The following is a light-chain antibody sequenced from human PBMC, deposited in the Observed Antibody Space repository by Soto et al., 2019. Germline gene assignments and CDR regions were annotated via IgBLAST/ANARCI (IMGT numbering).Light chain of an antibody. Sequence: EIVLTQSPGTLSLSPGERATLSCRASQSVSSNYLAWYQQKPGQAPRLLIYGTSSRATGIPDRFSGSGSGTDFTLTISRLEPKDFAVYYCQQYSSSRTFGQGTKLEIK. J-gene: IGKJ2*01. CDR2: GTS. CDR1: QSVSSNY. V-gene: IGKV3-20*01. CDR3: QQYSSSRT.